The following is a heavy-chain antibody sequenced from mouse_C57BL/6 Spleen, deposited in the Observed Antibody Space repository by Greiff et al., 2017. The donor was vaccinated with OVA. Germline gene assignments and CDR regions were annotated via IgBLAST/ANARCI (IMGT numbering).Heavy chain of an antibody. V-gene: IGHV3-6*01. J-gene: IGHJ1*03. D-gene: IGHD3-3*01. Sequence: ESGPGLVKPSQSLSLTCSVTGYSITSGYYWNWIRQFPGNKLEWMGYISYDGSNNYNPSLKNRISITRDTSKNQFFLKLNSVTTEDTATYYCAREGRDKGWYFDVWGTGTTVTVSS. CDR2: ISYDGSN. CDR1: GYSITSGYY. CDR3: AREGRDKGWYFDV.